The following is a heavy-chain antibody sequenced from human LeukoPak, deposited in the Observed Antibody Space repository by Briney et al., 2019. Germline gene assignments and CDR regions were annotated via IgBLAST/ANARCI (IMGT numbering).Heavy chain of an antibody. V-gene: IGHV3-74*01. D-gene: IGHD6-6*01. CDR2: INSDRSST. Sequence: TGGSLRLSCAAPVFTFSSYWTHWVRPAPGKGLGWVSRINSDRSSTSYADSVKGRFTISRDNAKNTLYLQMNSLRAEDTAVYYCARPLYLVGFDPWGQGTLVTVSS. CDR3: ARPLYLVGFDP. J-gene: IGHJ5*02. CDR1: VFTFSSYW.